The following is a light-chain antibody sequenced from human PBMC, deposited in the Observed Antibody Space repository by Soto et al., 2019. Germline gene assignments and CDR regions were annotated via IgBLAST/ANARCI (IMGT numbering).Light chain of an antibody. CDR2: DVS. Sequence: DIQMIQSPSSLSASVGDRVTITCQASQDIKNYLNWYQQKPGKAPKLLIYDVSNLETGVPSRFSGSGSWTHFSLTIRSLQPEDVATYYCQHYDHLPPLTFGGGTRVQIK. CDR3: QHYDHLPPLT. J-gene: IGKJ4*01. V-gene: IGKV1-33*01. CDR1: QDIKNY.